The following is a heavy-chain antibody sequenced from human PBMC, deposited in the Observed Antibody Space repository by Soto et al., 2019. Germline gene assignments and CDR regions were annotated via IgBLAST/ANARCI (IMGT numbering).Heavy chain of an antibody. CDR2: INNVGYI. CDR3: AKRGDGSARYNYGMDV. CDR1: GFTFSNYA. J-gene: IGHJ6*02. V-gene: IGHV3-23*01. Sequence: EMQLLESGGGLVQPGGSLRLSCTASGFTFSNYAMTWVRQAPGKGLNWVSTINNVGYIYDADSVKGRFTISRDDARNTMYLKMNSMRVEDTSVYYCAKRGDGSARYNYGMDVWGQGTTVIVSS. D-gene: IGHD3-16*01.